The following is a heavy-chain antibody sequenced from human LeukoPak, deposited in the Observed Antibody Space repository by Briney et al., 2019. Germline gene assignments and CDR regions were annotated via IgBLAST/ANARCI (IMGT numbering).Heavy chain of an antibody. J-gene: IGHJ4*02. CDR3: SLGWRDFDY. CDR1: GFTFSSYA. CDR2: ISYDGSNK. V-gene: IGHV3-30*04. Sequence: GGSLRLSCAASGFTFSSYAMHWVRQAPGKGLEWVAVISYDGSNKYYADSVKGRFTISRDNAKNSLYLQMNSLRAEDTAVYYCSLGWRDFDYWGQGTLVTVSS. D-gene: IGHD6-19*01.